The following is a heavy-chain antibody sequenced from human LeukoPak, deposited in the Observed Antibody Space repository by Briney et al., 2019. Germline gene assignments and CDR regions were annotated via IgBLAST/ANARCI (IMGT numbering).Heavy chain of an antibody. CDR1: GFTFSSYG. V-gene: IGHV3-30*02. J-gene: IGHJ4*02. Sequence: GGSLRLSCAASGFTFSSYGMHWVRQAPGKGLEWVTFIRYDGTNQYYGDPVKGRFTVSRDNSKNTLYLQMNSLRVEDTAIYYCAKGLKLERTVGLLSWADYWGQGTLVTVSS. D-gene: IGHD1-1*01. CDR2: IRYDGTNQ. CDR3: AKGLKLERTVGLLSWADY.